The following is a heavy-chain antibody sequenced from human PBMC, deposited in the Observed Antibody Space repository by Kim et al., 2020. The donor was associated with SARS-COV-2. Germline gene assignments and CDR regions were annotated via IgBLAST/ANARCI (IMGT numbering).Heavy chain of an antibody. Sequence: SETLSLTCAVYGGSFSGYYWSWIRQPPGKGLEWIGEINHSGSTNYNPSLKSRVTISVDTSKNQFSLKLSSVTAADTAVYYCASIFSSSWPGYYYYYYGM. J-gene: IGHJ6*01. CDR1: GGSFSGYY. V-gene: IGHV4-34*01. CDR2: INHSGST. CDR3: ASIFSSSWPGYYYYYYGM. D-gene: IGHD6-13*01.